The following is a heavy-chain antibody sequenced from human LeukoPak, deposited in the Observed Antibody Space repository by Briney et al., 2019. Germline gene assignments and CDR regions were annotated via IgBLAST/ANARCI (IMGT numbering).Heavy chain of an antibody. V-gene: IGHV3-48*03. CDR2: ISSSGSIT. CDR1: GLIFSSYE. J-gene: IGHJ4*02. Sequence: QPGGSLRLSCAASGLIFSSYEMKRVRQAPGKGLEGVSYISSSGSITYYADSVKGRFTISRDNAKKSLYLQMNSLRAEDTAVYYCARIAVTGMWYFDYWGQGTQVTVSS. CDR3: ARIAVTGMWYFDY. D-gene: IGHD6-19*01.